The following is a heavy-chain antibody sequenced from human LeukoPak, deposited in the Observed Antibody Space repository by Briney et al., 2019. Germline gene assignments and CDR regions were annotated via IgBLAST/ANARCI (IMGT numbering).Heavy chain of an antibody. CDR2: IYYSGST. CDR1: GGSISSYY. V-gene: IGHV4-59*01. CDR3: ARDRGSSSVGFDY. J-gene: IGHJ4*02. D-gene: IGHD6-6*01. Sequence: SGTLSLTCTVSGGSISSYYWSWIRQPPGKGLEWIGYIYYSGSTNYNPSLKGRVTISVDTSKNQFSLKLSSVTAADTAVYYCARDRGSSSVGFDYWGQGTLVTVSS.